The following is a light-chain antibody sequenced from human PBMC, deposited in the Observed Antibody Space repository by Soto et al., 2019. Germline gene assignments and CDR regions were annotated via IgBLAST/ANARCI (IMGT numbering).Light chain of an antibody. Sequence: VLTQPPSASGTPGQRVTISCSGSSSNIGTNTVIWYQQLPGAAPKLLIYSDNQRPSGVPDRFSGSKSGTSASLAISGLQSEDEADYFCAAWDVSLVVFGGGTKLTVL. V-gene: IGLV1-44*01. CDR3: AAWDVSLVV. CDR2: SDN. CDR1: SSNIGTNT. J-gene: IGLJ2*01.